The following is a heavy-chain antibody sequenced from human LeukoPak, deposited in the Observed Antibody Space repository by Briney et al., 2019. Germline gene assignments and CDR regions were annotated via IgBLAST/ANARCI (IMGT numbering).Heavy chain of an antibody. V-gene: IGHV3-33*01. D-gene: IGHD6-6*01. CDR3: ARLVGQLVDY. Sequence: GGSLSLSCVASGYTFTSHGIHWVRQAPGKGLEWVALIWFEGSKKYYTAAVKGRFTISRDNSKNTAYLEMNSLRVEDTAVYYCARLVGQLVDYWGQGTLVSVSS. J-gene: IGHJ4*02. CDR1: GYTFTSHG. CDR2: IWFEGSKK.